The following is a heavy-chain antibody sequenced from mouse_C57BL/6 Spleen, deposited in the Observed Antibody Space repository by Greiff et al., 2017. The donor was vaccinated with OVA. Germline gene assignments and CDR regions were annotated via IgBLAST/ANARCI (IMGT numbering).Heavy chain of an antibody. V-gene: IGHV5-16*01. CDR1: GFTFSDYY. CDR3: ARADYYGSSYYFDY. Sequence: EVQRVESEGGLVQPGSSMKLSCTASGFTFSDYYMAWVRQVPEKGLEWVANINYDGSSTYYLDSLKSRFIISRDNAKNILYLQISSLKSEDTATYYCARADYYGSSYYFDYWGQGTTLTVSS. CDR2: INYDGSST. D-gene: IGHD1-1*01. J-gene: IGHJ2*01.